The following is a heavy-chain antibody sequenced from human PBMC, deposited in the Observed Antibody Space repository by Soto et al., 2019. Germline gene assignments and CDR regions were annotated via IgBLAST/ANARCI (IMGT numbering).Heavy chain of an antibody. CDR3: AKVGPILNSSSWYLEDAFDI. CDR1: GFTFSSYG. CDR2: ISYDGSNK. Sequence: GGSLRLSCAASGFTFSSYGMHWVRQAPGKGLEWVAVISYDGSNKYYADSVKGRFTISRDNSKNTLYLQMNSLRAEDTAVYYCAKVGPILNSSSWYLEDAFDIWGQGTMVTVSS. D-gene: IGHD6-13*01. V-gene: IGHV3-30*18. J-gene: IGHJ3*02.